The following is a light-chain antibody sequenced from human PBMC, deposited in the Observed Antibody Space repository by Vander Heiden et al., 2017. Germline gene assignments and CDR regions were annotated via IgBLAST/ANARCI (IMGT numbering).Light chain of an antibody. V-gene: IGLV1-40*01. CDR1: SSNIGAGYD. CDR2: GNT. CDR3: QSYDHGLSGV. Sequence: QSVLKQPPPVSGAAGQRVTISCTGSSSNIGAGYDVHWYQHLPGTAPKLLIYGNTYRPSGVPDRFSGSKSGTSASLAITGLQSDDEAYYYCQSYDHGLSGVFGGGTKLTVL. J-gene: IGLJ3*02.